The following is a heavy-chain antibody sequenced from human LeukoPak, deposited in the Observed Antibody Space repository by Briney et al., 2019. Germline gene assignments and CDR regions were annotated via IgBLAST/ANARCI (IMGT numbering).Heavy chain of an antibody. CDR2: INQDGSVK. V-gene: IGHV3-7*01. CDR3: ARARKTSHNWFDP. Sequence: PGGSLRLSCAASGFAFSTYWMDWVRQAPGKGLEWVGNINQDGSVKHYVDSVRGRFTISRDNAKNSLYLQMNSLRAEDTAVYYCARARKTSHNWFDPWGQGTLVTVSS. J-gene: IGHJ5*02. CDR1: GFAFSTYW.